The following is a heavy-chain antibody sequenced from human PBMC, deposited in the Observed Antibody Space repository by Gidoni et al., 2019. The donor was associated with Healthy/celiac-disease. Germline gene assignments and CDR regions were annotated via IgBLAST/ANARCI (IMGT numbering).Heavy chain of an antibody. CDR2: IYYSGST. CDR1: GGSISSYY. Sequence: QVQLQESGPGLVKPSETLSLTCTVSGGSISSYYWNWIRQPPGKGLEWIGYIYYSGSTNYNPSLKSRVTISVDTSKNQFSLKLSSVTAADTAVYYCATHSSSWFWSYWGQGTLVTVSS. V-gene: IGHV4-59*01. J-gene: IGHJ4*02. D-gene: IGHD6-13*01. CDR3: ATHSSSWFWSY.